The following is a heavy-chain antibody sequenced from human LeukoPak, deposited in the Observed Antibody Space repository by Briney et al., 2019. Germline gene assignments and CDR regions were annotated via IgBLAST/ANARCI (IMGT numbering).Heavy chain of an antibody. J-gene: IGHJ4*02. CDR1: GFTFSDYY. D-gene: IGHD6-13*01. CDR2: ISSSSTYT. CDR3: ALHSSSWTIDS. V-gene: IGHV3-11*06. Sequence: GGSLRLSCAVSGFTFSDYYMSWIRQAPRRGLEWVSYISSSSTYTKYADSVKGRVTISRDNAKNSLYLQMNSLRAEDTAVYYCALHSSSWTIDSWGQGTLVTVSS.